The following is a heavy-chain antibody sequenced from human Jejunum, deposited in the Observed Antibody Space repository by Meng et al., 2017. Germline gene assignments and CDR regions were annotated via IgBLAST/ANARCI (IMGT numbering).Heavy chain of an antibody. CDR1: GGSLSGYD. CDR2: SSHLRPA. D-gene: IGHD2-2*01. CDR3: ARDRDWSGTTCHSNSFDP. Sequence: VAVAQWSAALSNPCETLPLLCAVHGGSLSGYDWSWYRQPPGMRLEWLGESSHLRPAIYIPSLESRNTITMDTSRNQFSLNLTSATAADTAVYYCARDRDWSGTTCHSNSFDPWGQGTLVTVSS. J-gene: IGHJ5*02. V-gene: IGHV4-34*01.